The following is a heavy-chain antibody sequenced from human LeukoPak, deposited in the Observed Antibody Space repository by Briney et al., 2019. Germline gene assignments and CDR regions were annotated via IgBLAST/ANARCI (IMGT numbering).Heavy chain of an antibody. Sequence: SETLSLTCAVYGGSFSGYYWSWIRQPPGKGLEWIGEINQSGSTNYRPSLKSRVTISVDTSKNRFSLKLSSVTAPDTAVYYCATIQRDHAFDIWGQGTMVTVSS. CDR2: INQSGST. CDR3: ATIQRDHAFDI. J-gene: IGHJ3*02. V-gene: IGHV4-34*01. D-gene: IGHD6-25*01. CDR1: GGSFSGYY.